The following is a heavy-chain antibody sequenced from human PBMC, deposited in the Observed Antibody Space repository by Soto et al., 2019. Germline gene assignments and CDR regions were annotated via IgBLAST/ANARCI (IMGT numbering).Heavy chain of an antibody. CDR1: GFTFSSYA. J-gene: IGHJ3*02. V-gene: IGHV3-64*01. Sequence: GGSLRLSCAASGFTFSSYAMHWVRQAPGKGLEYVSAISSNGGSTYYANSVKGRFTISRDNSKNTLYLQMGRLRAEDMAVYYCARDPGYCSGGSCYAFDIWGQGTMVTVSS. D-gene: IGHD2-15*01. CDR2: ISSNGGST. CDR3: ARDPGYCSGGSCYAFDI.